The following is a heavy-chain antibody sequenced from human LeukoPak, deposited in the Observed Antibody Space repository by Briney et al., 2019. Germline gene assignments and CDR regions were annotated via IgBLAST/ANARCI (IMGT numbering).Heavy chain of an antibody. CDR1: GFTFDDYA. V-gene: IGHV3-9*01. J-gene: IGHJ4*02. Sequence: GGSLRLSCAASGFTFDDYAMHWVRQAPGKGLEWVSGISWKSGSIGYADSVKGRFTISRDNAKNSLYLQMNSLRAEDTALYYCVKDLSSGYSLFDYWGQGTLVTVSS. CDR3: VKDLSSGYSLFDY. D-gene: IGHD3-22*01. CDR2: ISWKSGSI.